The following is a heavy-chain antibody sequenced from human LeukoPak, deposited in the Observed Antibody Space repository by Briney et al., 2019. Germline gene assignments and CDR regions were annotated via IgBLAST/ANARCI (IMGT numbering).Heavy chain of an antibody. CDR1: GFSLSDYA. V-gene: IGHV3-30*02. CDR3: AKDGESGIQYTQGYFDY. Sequence: GGSLRLSCAASGFSLSDYAIYWVRQTPGKGLEWVAFIRYDGSNKIYADSVKGRFTISRDNSYNTVYLQMTGPRAEDTAVYYCAKDGESGIQYTQGYFDYWGQGTLVTVSS. CDR2: IRYDGSNK. D-gene: IGHD1-1*01. J-gene: IGHJ4*02.